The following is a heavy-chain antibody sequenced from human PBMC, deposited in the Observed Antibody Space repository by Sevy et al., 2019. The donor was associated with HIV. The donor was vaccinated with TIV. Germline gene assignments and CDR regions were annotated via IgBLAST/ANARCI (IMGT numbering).Heavy chain of an antibody. CDR3: ARVSGRDYAPGHYYYYGMDV. Sequence: ASVKVSCKASGYTFTSYDINWVRQATGQGLEWMGWMNPNSGNTGYAQKFQGRVTMTRNTSISTAYMELSSLRSEDTAVYYCARVSGRDYAPGHYYYYGMDVWGQGTTVTVSS. CDR2: MNPNSGNT. V-gene: IGHV1-8*01. CDR1: GYTFTSYD. J-gene: IGHJ6*02. D-gene: IGHD4-17*01.